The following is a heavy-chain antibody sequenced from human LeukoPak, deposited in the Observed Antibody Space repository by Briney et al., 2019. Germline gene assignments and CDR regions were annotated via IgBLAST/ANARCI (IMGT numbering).Heavy chain of an antibody. CDR1: GYTFSKYA. CDR3: ARGGYSSSCDYYYYYYYMDV. Sequence: ASLKVSCKASGYTFSKYAMNWVRQAPGQGLGWRGWINPNSGGTNYAQKFQGRVSMTRDTSISTAYMELSRLRADDTAVYYCARGGYSSSCDYYYYYYYMDVWGKGTTVTVSS. D-gene: IGHD6-13*01. J-gene: IGHJ6*03. CDR2: INPNSGGT. V-gene: IGHV1-2*02.